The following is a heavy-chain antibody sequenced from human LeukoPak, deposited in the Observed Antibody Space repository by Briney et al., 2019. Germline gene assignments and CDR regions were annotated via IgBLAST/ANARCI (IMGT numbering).Heavy chain of an antibody. CDR2: IYYSGST. D-gene: IGHD2-2*01. CDR3: AREVIWITVTANWFDP. CDR1: GGSISSYY. Sequence: SETLSLTCTVSGGSISSYYWSWIRQHPGKGLEWIGYIYYSGSTYYNPSLKSRVTISVDTSKNQFSLKLSSVTAADTAVYYCAREVIWITVTANWFDPWGQGTLVTVSS. J-gene: IGHJ5*02. V-gene: IGHV4-59*06.